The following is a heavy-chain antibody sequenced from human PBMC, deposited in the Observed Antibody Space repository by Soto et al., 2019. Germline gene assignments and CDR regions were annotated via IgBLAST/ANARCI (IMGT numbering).Heavy chain of an antibody. CDR2: INPSGGST. CDR3: ARYSSLTGDCSGGSCYSDDAFDI. J-gene: IGHJ3*02. D-gene: IGHD2-15*01. CDR1: GYTFTSYY. V-gene: IGHV1-46*03. Sequence: ASVKVSCKASGYTFTSYYMHLVRQAPGQGLEWMGIINPSGGSTSYAQKFQGRVTMTRDTSTSTVYMELSSLRSEDTAVYYCARYSSLTGDCSGGSCYSDDAFDIWGQGTMVTVSS.